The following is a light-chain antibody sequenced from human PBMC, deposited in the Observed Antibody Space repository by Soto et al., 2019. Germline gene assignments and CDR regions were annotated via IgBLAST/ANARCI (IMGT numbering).Light chain of an antibody. CDR1: QSVSSY. CDR3: QQRSNWPPLT. J-gene: IGKJ4*01. V-gene: IGKV3-11*01. Sequence: EIVLTQSPATLSLSPGERATLSCRASQSVSSYLAWYQQKPGQAPRLLIYDASNIATGIPARLSGSGSGTDFTLTISSLEPEDFAVYYCQQRSNWPPLTFGGGTKVEIK. CDR2: DAS.